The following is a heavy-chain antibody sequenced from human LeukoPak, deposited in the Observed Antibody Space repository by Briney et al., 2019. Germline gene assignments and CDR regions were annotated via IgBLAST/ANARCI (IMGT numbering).Heavy chain of an antibody. Sequence: GGSLRLSCAASGFTFSSYAMHWVRQAPGKGLEWVAVMSYDGYNKYYADSVRGRFTFSRDNSKNTLFLQMNSLRAEDTAVYYCARDFSGSSRVDYWGQGTLVTVSS. CDR1: GFTFSSYA. CDR3: ARDFSGSSRVDY. CDR2: MSYDGYNK. J-gene: IGHJ4*02. V-gene: IGHV3-30-3*01. D-gene: IGHD3-10*01.